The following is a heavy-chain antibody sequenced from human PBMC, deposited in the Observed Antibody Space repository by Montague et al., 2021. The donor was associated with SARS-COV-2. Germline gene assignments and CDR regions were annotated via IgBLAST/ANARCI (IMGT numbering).Heavy chain of an antibody. CDR3: AKSAWHNWYFDI. CDR2: MPYSGST. D-gene: IGHD2/OR15-2a*01. CDR1: GDSISRNSYY. V-gene: IGHV4-39*01. J-gene: IGHJ2*01. Sequence: SETLSLTCTVSGDSISRNSYYWGWIRQPPGKGLEWIGSMPYSGSTYHNPSLNSRVSISVDTSKNQFSLKLSSMTAADTAVYYCAKSAWHNWYFDIWGRGTLVTVSS.